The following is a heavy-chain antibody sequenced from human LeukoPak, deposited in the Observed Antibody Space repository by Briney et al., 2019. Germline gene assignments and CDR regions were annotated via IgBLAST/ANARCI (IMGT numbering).Heavy chain of an antibody. Sequence: SETLSLTCTVSGGSISSSSYYWGWIRQPPGKGLEWVGYIYYSGSTNYNPSLKSRVTISVDTSKNQLSLKLSSVTAADTAVYYCARGSSHPNVWGQGTLVTVSS. CDR2: IYYSGST. CDR3: ARGSSHPNV. CDR1: GGSISSSSYY. V-gene: IGHV4-61*05. J-gene: IGHJ4*02.